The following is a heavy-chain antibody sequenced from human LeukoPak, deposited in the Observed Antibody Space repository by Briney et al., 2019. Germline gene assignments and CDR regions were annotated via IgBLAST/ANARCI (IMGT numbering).Heavy chain of an antibody. Sequence: GGSLRLSYAASGFTFSSYAMSWVRQAPGRGLEWGSVISGSGGSTYYAHPVKGRFTSSRDNSKNTLYLQRNSLRAEDTAVYYCDREEYYYYMDVWGKGTTVTVSS. D-gene: IGHD2/OR15-2a*01. V-gene: IGHV3-23*01. CDR1: GFTFSSYA. J-gene: IGHJ6*03. CDR2: ISGSGGST. CDR3: DREEYYYYMDV.